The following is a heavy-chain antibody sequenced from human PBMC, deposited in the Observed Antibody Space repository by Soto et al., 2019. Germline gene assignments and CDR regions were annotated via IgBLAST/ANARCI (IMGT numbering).Heavy chain of an antibody. CDR1: GFTFSSYW. D-gene: IGHD3-3*01. Sequence: GGSLRLSCAASGFTFSSYWMSWVRQAPGKGLEWVANIKQDGSEKYYVDSVKGRFTISKDNAKNSLYLQMNSLRAEDTAVYYCARIQYYDFWSGTPTSYYYYYMDVWGKGTTVTVSS. J-gene: IGHJ6*03. CDR2: IKQDGSEK. CDR3: ARIQYYDFWSGTPTSYYYYYMDV. V-gene: IGHV3-7*01.